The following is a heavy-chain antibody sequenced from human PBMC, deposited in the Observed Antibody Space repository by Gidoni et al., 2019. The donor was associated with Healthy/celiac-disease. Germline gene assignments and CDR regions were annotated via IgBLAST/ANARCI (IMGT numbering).Heavy chain of an antibody. J-gene: IGHJ4*02. CDR3: AKGSDLSYGDYFDY. Sequence: EVHLLEAGGGLIQSGGSLRLSCPASGFTFSGYAMSWVRQAPGKGLEWVSAISGGGGNTYYADSVKGRFTISRDNSKNTLYLQMNSLGVEDTAIYYCAKGSDLSYGDYFDYWGRGTLVTVSS. V-gene: IGHV3-23*01. CDR2: ISGGGGNT. D-gene: IGHD4-17*01. CDR1: GFTFSGYA.